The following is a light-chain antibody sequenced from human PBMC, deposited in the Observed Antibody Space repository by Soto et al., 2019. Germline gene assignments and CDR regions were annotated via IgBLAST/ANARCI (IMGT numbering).Light chain of an antibody. CDR1: QSVRSW. CDR2: DAS. V-gene: IGKV1-5*01. J-gene: IGKJ4*01. CDR3: QQYDNYPLT. Sequence: DIPMTQSPATLSASVGDRVTITCRASQSVRSWLAWYQQKPGTAPKLLIFDASRLESGVPSRFSGSASGTEFTLTISSPQPDDFATYYCQQYDNYPLTFGGGTKVEIK.